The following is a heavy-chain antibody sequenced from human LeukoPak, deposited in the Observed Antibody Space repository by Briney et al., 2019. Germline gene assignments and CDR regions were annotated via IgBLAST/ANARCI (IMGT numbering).Heavy chain of an antibody. D-gene: IGHD3-22*01. CDR1: GGTFSSYA. Sequence: SVKVSCKASGGTFSSYAISWVRQAPGQGPEWMGGIIPIFGTANYAQKFQGRVTITADESTSTAYMELSSLRSEDTAVYYCAREYYYDSSGITGRAFDIWGQGTMVTVSS. V-gene: IGHV1-69*13. J-gene: IGHJ3*02. CDR2: IIPIFGTA. CDR3: AREYYYDSSGITGRAFDI.